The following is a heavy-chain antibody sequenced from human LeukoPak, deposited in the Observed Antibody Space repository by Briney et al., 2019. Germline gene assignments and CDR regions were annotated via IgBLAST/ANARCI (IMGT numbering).Heavy chain of an antibody. J-gene: IGHJ4*02. CDR1: GYTFTSYG. CDR3: ARFVDQVVVPAAHPDQGDFDY. D-gene: IGHD2-2*01. CDR2: ISAYNGNT. Sequence: ASVKVSCKASGYTFTSYGISWVRQAPGQGHEWMGWISAYNGNTNYAQKLQGRVTMTTDTPTSTAYMELRSLRSDDTAVYYCARFVDQVVVPAAHPDQGDFDYWGQGTLVTVSS. V-gene: IGHV1-18*01.